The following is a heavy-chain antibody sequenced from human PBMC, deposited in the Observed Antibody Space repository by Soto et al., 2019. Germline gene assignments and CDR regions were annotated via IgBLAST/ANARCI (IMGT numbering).Heavy chain of an antibody. V-gene: IGHV3-23*04. Sequence: EVQLVESGGGLVQPGGSLRLSCVVSGLSLNNYAIAWVRHAPGKGLECVSTIDVSDGAWYSDSVRGRLASSRDVSRNTVYLQMSSLRVEDTAIYFCSDWRAGGPVNLDHWGPGTRVTVSS. CDR1: GLSLNNYA. CDR2: IDVSDGA. CDR3: SDWRAGGPVNLDH. J-gene: IGHJ4*02. D-gene: IGHD2-15*01.